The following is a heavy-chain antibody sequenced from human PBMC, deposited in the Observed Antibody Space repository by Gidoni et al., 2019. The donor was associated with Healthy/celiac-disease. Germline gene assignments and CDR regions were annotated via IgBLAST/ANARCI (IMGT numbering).Heavy chain of an antibody. Sequence: QLQLQESGPGLVKPSETLSLTCTVSGGSISSSSYYWGWIRQPPGTGLAWIGSIYYSGSTYYNPSLKSRVTISVDTSKNQFSLKLSSVTAADTAVYYCARHRNDHDYSSSGPDTYLNYYYYYGMDVWGQGTTVTVSS. V-gene: IGHV4-39*01. CDR3: ARHRNDHDYSSSGPDTYLNYYYYYGMDV. J-gene: IGHJ6*02. CDR2: IYYSGST. CDR1: GGSISSSSYY. D-gene: IGHD4-4*01.